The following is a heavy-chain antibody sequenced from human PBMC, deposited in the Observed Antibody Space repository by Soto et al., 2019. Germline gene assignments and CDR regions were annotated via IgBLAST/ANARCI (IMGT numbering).Heavy chain of an antibody. V-gene: IGHV4-61*01. CDR3: ARVPVAAAGRYLIGIDY. J-gene: IGHJ4*02. D-gene: IGHD6-13*01. Sequence: QVQLQESGPGLVKPSETLSLTCTVSGGSVSSGSYYWSWIRQPPGKGLEWIGYIYYSGSTNYNPSLKSRVTTSVATSKNQFSLRLGSVTAADTAVYYCARVPVAAAGRYLIGIDYWGQGTLVTVSS. CDR1: GGSVSSGSYY. CDR2: IYYSGST.